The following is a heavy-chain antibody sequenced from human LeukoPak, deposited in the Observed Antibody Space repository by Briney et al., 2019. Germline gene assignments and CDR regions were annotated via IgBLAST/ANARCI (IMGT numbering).Heavy chain of an antibody. Sequence: GGPLSLPCAASGFILRRYWMRWLPQAPGKALVGVTHIKQDGSEKYDVASVNGRFTISRDNAKNSVYLQMNSLRVEDTAVYYCARDFSGYSSSPGWFDPWGQGALVTVSS. J-gene: IGHJ5*02. CDR2: IKQDGSEK. V-gene: IGHV3-7*01. CDR3: ARDFSGYSSSPGWFDP. D-gene: IGHD6-13*01. CDR1: GFILRRYW.